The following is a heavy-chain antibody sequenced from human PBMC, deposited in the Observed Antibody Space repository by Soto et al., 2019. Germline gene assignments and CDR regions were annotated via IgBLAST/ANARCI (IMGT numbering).Heavy chain of an antibody. D-gene: IGHD1-1*01. CDR2: INQDGNED. V-gene: IGHV3-7*01. J-gene: IGHJ4*02. CDR1: GFTFSNYA. Sequence: EVRLLESGGGLVQPGGSLRLSCAASGFTFSNYAMTWVRQAPGKGLEWVANINQDGNEDNLLDSVKGRFTISRDNAKNSLFLQMNSLRVDDTAVYYCARTGDGHHDFLDYWGQGALVSVSS. CDR3: ARTGDGHHDFLDY.